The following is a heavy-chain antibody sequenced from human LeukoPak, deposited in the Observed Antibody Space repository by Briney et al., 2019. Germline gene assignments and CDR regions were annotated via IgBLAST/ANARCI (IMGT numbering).Heavy chain of an antibody. V-gene: IGHV4-38-2*02. D-gene: IGHD6-13*01. J-gene: IGHJ5*02. Sequence: PSETLSLTCTVSGYSISSGYYWGWIRQSPGKGLEWIGSFYPSGSTYYNPSLQSRVTISVDTSKNQFSLKLSSVTAADTAVYYCARHAWIAAAGLVSWFDPWGQGTLVTVSS. CDR3: ARHAWIAAAGLVSWFDP. CDR1: GYSISSGYY. CDR2: FYPSGST.